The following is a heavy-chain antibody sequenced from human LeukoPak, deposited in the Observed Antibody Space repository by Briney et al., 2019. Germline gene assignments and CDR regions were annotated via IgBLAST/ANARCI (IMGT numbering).Heavy chain of an antibody. V-gene: IGHV1-8*01. CDR2: MNPNSGNT. CDR1: GYTFTSYD. J-gene: IGHJ6*03. Sequence: ASVKVSCKASGYTFTSYDINWVRQATGQGLEWMGWMNPNSGNTGYAQKFQGRVTMTRNTSISTAYMELSSQRSEDTAVYYCARGSATAKKDYYYYYMDVWGKGTTVTVSS. CDR3: ARGSATAKKDYYYYYMDV. D-gene: IGHD1-1*01.